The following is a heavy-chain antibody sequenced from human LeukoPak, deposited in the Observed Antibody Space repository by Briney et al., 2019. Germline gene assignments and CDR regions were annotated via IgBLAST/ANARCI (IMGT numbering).Heavy chain of an antibody. D-gene: IGHD3-10*02. CDR2: ISSSGSYI. V-gene: IGHV3-21*01. CDR1: GFTFSRYS. Sequence: GGSLRLSCAASGFTFSRYSMNWVRQAPGKGLEWVSSISSSGSYIYYADSVKGRFTLSRDNAKNSLYLQMNSLRAEDTAVYYCAELGITMIGGVWGKGTTVTISS. CDR3: AELGITMIGGV. J-gene: IGHJ6*04.